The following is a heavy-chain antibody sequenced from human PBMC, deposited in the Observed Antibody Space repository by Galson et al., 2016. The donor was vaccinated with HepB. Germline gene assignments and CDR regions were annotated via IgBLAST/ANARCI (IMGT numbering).Heavy chain of an antibody. V-gene: IGHV1-69*13. Sequence: SVKVSCKASGYTFSDYGISWVRQAPGQGLEWMGVIIPGFGTPNYAQKFQGRVTITADEVTTTAYMELSSLRSEDSAVYYCASPLLLFRQKMYYYYGMDVWGQGTTVTVSS. J-gene: IGHJ6*02. CDR2: IIPGFGTP. CDR3: ASPLLLFRQKMYYYYGMDV. CDR1: GYTFSDYG. D-gene: IGHD3-16*01.